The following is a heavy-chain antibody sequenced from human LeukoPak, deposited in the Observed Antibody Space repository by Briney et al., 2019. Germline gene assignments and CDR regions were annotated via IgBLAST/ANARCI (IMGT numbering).Heavy chain of an antibody. D-gene: IGHD3-3*01. V-gene: IGHV3-30-3*01. CDR2: ISYDGSNK. CDR1: GFTFSSYA. J-gene: IGHJ6*02. CDR3: ASGRITIFGVVTKGYYYGMDV. Sequence: GGSLRLSCAASGFTFSSYAMHWVRQAPGKGLEWVAVISYDGSNKYYADSVKDRFTISRDNSKNTLYLQMNSLRAEDTAVYYCASGRITIFGVVTKGYYYGMDVWGQGTTVTVSS.